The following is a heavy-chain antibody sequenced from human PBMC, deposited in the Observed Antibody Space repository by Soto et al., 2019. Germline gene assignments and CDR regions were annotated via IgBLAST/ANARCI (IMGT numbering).Heavy chain of an antibody. Sequence: SQTLSLTCAISGDSVSSNTAAWNWIRQSPSRGLEWLGRTSYRSKWYNDYAVSVKSRMTINPDTSKNQFSLQLNSATPEDTAVYYCARDRGVRRSSGSYGLVYFDYWGQGTLVTVSS. CDR3: ARDRGVRRSSGSYGLVYFDY. CDR2: TSYRSKWYN. J-gene: IGHJ4*02. CDR1: GDSVSSNTAA. D-gene: IGHD6-19*01. V-gene: IGHV6-1*01.